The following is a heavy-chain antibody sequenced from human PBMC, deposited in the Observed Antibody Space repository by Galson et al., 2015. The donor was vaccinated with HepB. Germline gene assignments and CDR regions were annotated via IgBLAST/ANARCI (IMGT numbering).Heavy chain of an antibody. J-gene: IGHJ3*02. CDR2: ISGSGGPT. CDR3: AGYCSSTSCYRGRFAFDI. CDR1: GSTYSSHA. V-gene: IGHV3-23*01. Sequence: SLRLSCAASGSTYSSHAMTWVRQAPGKGLEWVSVISGSGGPTYYADSVKGRFTISKDNSKNTLYLQKKSLSAEDKALYYWAGYCSSTSCYRGRFAFDIWCQGTMVTVSS. D-gene: IGHD2-2*02.